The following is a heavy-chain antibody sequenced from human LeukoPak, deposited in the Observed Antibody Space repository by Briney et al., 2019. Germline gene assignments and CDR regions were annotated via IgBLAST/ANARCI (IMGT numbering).Heavy chain of an antibody. CDR2: IYYSGST. Sequence: SETLSLTCTVSGGSISSSRYYWGWIRQPPGKGLEWIGNIYYSGSTYYNPSLQSRVTISVDTSKNQFSLKLRSVTAADTAVYYCARPIQEYYYYYGMDVWGQGTTVTVSS. CDR3: ARPIQEYYYYYGMDV. V-gene: IGHV4-39*01. D-gene: IGHD5-18*01. J-gene: IGHJ6*02. CDR1: GGSISSSRYY.